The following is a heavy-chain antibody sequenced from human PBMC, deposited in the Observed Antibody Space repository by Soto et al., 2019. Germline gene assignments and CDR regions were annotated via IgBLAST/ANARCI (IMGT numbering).Heavy chain of an antibody. CDR1: GYTFTSYD. Sequence: PSVKVSCKASGYTFTSYDISWVRQAPGQGLEWMGWISAYNGNTKYAQKLQGRVTMTTDTSTSTAYMELRSLRSDDTAVYYCARRGFGEPSDIWGQGTMVTVSS. CDR3: ARRGFGEPSDI. CDR2: ISAYNGNT. J-gene: IGHJ3*02. D-gene: IGHD3-10*01. V-gene: IGHV1-18*01.